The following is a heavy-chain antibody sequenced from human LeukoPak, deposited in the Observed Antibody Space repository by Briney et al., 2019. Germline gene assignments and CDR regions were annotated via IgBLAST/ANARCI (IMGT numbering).Heavy chain of an antibody. Sequence: SGGSLTLSCAASGFTFSSYAMHWVRQAPGKELEWVAVISYDGSNKYYADSVKGRFTISRDNSKNTLYLQMNSLRAEDTAVYYCARAHSSGYYYTGYWGQGTLVTVSS. CDR3: ARAHSSGYYYTGY. CDR2: ISYDGSNK. V-gene: IGHV3-30-3*01. J-gene: IGHJ4*02. CDR1: GFTFSSYA. D-gene: IGHD3-22*01.